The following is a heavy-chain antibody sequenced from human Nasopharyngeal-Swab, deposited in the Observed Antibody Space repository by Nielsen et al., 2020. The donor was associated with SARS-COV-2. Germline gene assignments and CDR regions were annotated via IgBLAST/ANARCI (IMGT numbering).Heavy chain of an antibody. CDR2: IGTAGDT. D-gene: IGHD3-22*01. V-gene: IGHV3-13*01. Sequence: GESLKISCAASGFAFSSYDMPWVRQATGKGLEWVSAIGTAGDTYYPGSVKGRFTISRDNAKNSLYLQMNSLRAEDTAVYYCARDGVRFHNYYDSSGYYMDAFDIWGQGTMVTVSS. CDR3: ARDGVRFHNYYDSSGYYMDAFDI. J-gene: IGHJ3*02. CDR1: GFAFSSYD.